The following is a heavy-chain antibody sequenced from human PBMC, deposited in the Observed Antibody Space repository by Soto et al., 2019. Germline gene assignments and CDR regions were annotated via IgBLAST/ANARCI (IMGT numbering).Heavy chain of an antibody. J-gene: IGHJ6*02. V-gene: IGHV5-10-1*01. CDR2: IDPSDSYT. D-gene: IGHD6-19*01. CDR3: ARLAGYRSGWYEYYYYGMDV. CDR1: GYSFTLHC. Sequence: PGESLKISCKGSGYSFTLHCISWVIQMPWKGLEWRGRIDPSDSYTNYSPSFQGHVTISADKSISTAYLQWSSLKASDTAMYYCARLAGYRSGWYEYYYYGMDVWGQGTTVTVAS.